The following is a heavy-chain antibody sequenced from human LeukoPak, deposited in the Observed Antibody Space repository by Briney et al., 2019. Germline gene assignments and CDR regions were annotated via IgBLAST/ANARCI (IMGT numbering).Heavy chain of an antibody. CDR3: AREGDSSSWSYYFDY. CDR2: IIPIFGTA. V-gene: IGHV1-69*13. D-gene: IGHD6-13*01. CDR1: GGTFSSYA. J-gene: IGHJ4*02. Sequence: SVKVSCKASGGTFSSYAISWVRQAPGQGLEWMGGIIPIFGTANYAQKFQGRVTITADESTSTAYMELSSLRSEDTAVYYCAREGDSSSWSYYFDYWGQGTLVTVSS.